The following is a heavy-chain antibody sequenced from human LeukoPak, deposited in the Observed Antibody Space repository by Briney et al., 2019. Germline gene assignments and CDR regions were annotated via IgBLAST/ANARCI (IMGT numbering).Heavy chain of an antibody. V-gene: IGHV1-8*01. D-gene: IGHD2-15*01. CDR1: GYTFTSYD. CDR3: AREGRCSGGSCYGLFDP. J-gene: IGHJ5*02. CDR2: MNPNSGNT. Sequence: ASVKVSCKASGYTFTSYDINWVRQATGQGLEWMGWMNPNSGNTGYAQKFQGRVTMTRNTSISTAYMEPSSLRSEDTAVYYCAREGRCSGGSCYGLFDPWGQGTLVTVSS.